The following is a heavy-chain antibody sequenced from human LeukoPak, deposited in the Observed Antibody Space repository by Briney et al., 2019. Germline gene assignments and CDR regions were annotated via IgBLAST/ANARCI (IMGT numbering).Heavy chain of an antibody. CDR3: AKAFVAGSDS. CDR2: LSDDGGNK. V-gene: IGHV3-30*04. D-gene: IGHD6-19*01. J-gene: IGHJ4*02. Sequence: GGSLRLSCAASGFTFSRYSMHWVRQAPGKGLEWVAVLSDDGGNKYHTDSVKGRFTISRDNARNTLYLQMNSLRAEDTAVYYCAKAFVAGSDSWGQGTLVTVSS. CDR1: GFTFSRYS.